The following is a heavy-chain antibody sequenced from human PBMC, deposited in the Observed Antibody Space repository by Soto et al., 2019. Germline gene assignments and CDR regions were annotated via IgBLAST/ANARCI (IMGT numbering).Heavy chain of an antibody. CDR2: ISAYNGHT. V-gene: IGHV1-18*01. CDR3: AREWAASGPFGY. J-gene: IGHJ4*02. CDR1: GYTFTSYG. Sequence: QVQLVQSGAEVKKPGASVKVSCKASGYTFTSYGISWVRQAPGQGLEWMGWISAYNGHTNHAQKHQGRVTMTTDTATSTADMERRRLICGDTAVYNCAREWAASGPFGYWGQGTFVPVSS. D-gene: IGHD6-13*01.